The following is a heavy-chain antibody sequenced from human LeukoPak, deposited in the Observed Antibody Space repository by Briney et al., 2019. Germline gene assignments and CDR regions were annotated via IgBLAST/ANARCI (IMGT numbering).Heavy chain of an antibody. CDR2: TYYSGST. CDR1: GGSISAYY. Sequence: SETLSLTCTVSGGSISAYYWGWIRQPPGKGLEWIGNTYYSGSTYYNPSLKSRVTISVDTSKNQFSLKLNSVTAADTAVYYCAREQWAYRSYYASSGYHDYWGQGTLVTVSS. CDR3: AREQWAYRSYYASSGYHDY. D-gene: IGHD3-22*01. V-gene: IGHV4-39*02. J-gene: IGHJ4*02.